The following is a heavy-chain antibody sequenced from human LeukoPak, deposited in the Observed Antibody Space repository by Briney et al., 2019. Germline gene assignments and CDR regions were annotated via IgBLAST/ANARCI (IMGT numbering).Heavy chain of an antibody. D-gene: IGHD3-22*01. CDR1: GGSISSGGYY. CDR3: ARGITMIVPHFDY. CDR2: IYYSGST. Sequence: SETLSLTCTVSGGSISSGGYYWSWIRQHPGKGLEWIGYIYYSGSTYYNPSLKSRVTISVDTSKNQFSLKLSSVTAADTAVYYCARGITMIVPHFDYWGQGTLVTASS. J-gene: IGHJ4*02. V-gene: IGHV4-31*03.